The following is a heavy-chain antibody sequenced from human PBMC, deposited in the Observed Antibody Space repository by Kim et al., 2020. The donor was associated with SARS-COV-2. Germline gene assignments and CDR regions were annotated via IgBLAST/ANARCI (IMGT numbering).Heavy chain of an antibody. V-gene: IGHV4-38-2*02. D-gene: IGHD3-22*01. J-gene: IGHJ4*02. CDR2: IYQSGTT. CDR1: GHPITSGYF. CDR3: TSKYYYDSSGYYYADW. Sequence: SETLSLTCTVSGHPITSGYFWGWIRQSPGKGLEWLGSIYQSGTTYPSLKSRVTISIDTSKSQFSLRLNSVTAADTAVYYCTSKYYYDSSGYYYADWWGQGTLVNVAS.